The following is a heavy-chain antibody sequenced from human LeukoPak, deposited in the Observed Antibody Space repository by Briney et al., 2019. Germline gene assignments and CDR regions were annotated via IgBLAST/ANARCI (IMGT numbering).Heavy chain of an antibody. D-gene: IGHD3-9*01. Sequence: AASVTVSCTASGYTFTGYGISWVRQAPGQGLEWMGWISAYNGNTNYAQKLQGRVTMTTDTSTSTAYMELRSLGSDDTAVYYCARDNDILTGYYGWFDPWGQGTLVTVSS. CDR3: ARDNDILTGYYGWFDP. J-gene: IGHJ5*02. CDR2: ISAYNGNT. CDR1: GYTFTGYG. V-gene: IGHV1-18*01.